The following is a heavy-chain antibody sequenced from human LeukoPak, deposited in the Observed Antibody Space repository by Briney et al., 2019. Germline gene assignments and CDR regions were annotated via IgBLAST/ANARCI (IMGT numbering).Heavy chain of an antibody. Sequence: ASVKVSCKASGGTFSSYAISWVRQAPGQGLEWMGGIIPIFGTANYAQKFQGRVTITADKSTSTAYMELSSLRSEDTAVYYCARGYSYVDAFDIWGQGTMVTVSS. V-gene: IGHV1-69*06. CDR2: IIPIFGTA. CDR3: ARGYSYVDAFDI. J-gene: IGHJ3*02. CDR1: GGTFSSYA. D-gene: IGHD5-18*01.